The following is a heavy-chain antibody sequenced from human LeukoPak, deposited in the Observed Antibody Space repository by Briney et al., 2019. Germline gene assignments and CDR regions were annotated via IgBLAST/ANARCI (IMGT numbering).Heavy chain of an antibody. CDR1: GDSISSGSYY. D-gene: IGHD1-1*01. CDR3: ARDRLQLQS. J-gene: IGHJ5*02. CDR2: IYYTGNT. V-gene: IGHV4-61*01. Sequence: PSETLSLTCTVSGDSISSGSYYWSWIRQPPGKGLEWIGYIYYTGNTNYNPSLKSRVTISVDTSKNQFSLKLSSVTAADTAVYYCARDRLQLQSWGQGTLVTVSS.